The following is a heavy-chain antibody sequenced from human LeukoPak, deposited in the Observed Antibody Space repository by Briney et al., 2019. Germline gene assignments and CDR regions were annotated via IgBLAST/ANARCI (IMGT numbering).Heavy chain of an antibody. CDR1: GGSIRSSYYY. J-gene: IGHJ4*02. V-gene: IGHV4-61*05. CDR3: ARYHRGSYYFDY. CDR2: IYYSGSI. Sequence: SETLSLTCTVSGGSIRSSYYYWGWIRQPPGKGLEWIGYIYYSGSINYNPSLKSRVTISVDTSKNQLSLKLSSVTAADTAVYYCARYHRGSYYFDYWGQGTLVTVSS. D-gene: IGHD1-26*01.